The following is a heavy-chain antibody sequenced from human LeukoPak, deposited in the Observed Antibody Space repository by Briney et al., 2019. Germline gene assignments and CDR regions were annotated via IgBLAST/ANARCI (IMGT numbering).Heavy chain of an antibody. Sequence: GGSLRLSCAASGFTFSSYAMSWVRQAPGKGLEWVSAISGSGGSTYYADSVKGRFTISRDNSKDTLYLQMNSLRAEDTAVYYCAKGTHYSSSWYLGVDYWGQGTLVTVSS. CDR1: GFTFSSYA. CDR2: ISGSGGST. CDR3: AKGTHYSSSWYLGVDY. D-gene: IGHD6-13*01. V-gene: IGHV3-23*01. J-gene: IGHJ4*02.